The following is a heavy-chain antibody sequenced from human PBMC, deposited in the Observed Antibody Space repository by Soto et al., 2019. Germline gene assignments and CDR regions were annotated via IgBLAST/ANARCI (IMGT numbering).Heavy chain of an antibody. V-gene: IGHV1-18*01. Sequence: QVQLVQSGAEVKKPGASVKVSCKASGYTFTSYGISWVRQAPGQGLEWMGWISAYNGNTNYAQKLQGRVTMTTDTXPXXAYRELRSLRSDDTAVYYCARDVPRHDSSGYFQHYWGQGTLVTVSS. CDR1: GYTFTSYG. D-gene: IGHD3-22*01. CDR2: ISAYNGNT. CDR3: ARDVPRHDSSGYFQHY. J-gene: IGHJ4*02.